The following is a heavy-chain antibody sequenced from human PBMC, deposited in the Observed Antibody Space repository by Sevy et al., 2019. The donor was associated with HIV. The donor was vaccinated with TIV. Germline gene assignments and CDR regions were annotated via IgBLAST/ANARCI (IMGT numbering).Heavy chain of an antibody. CDR3: ARDERAAAGTGYFDY. J-gene: IGHJ4*02. Sequence: GGSLRLSCAASGFTFSSYAMHWVRQAPGKGLEWVAVISYDGSSKYYADSVKGRFTISRDNSKNTLYLQMNSLRAEDTAVYYCARDERAAAGTGYFDYWGQGTLVTVSS. CDR1: GFTFSSYA. V-gene: IGHV3-30-3*01. D-gene: IGHD6-13*01. CDR2: ISYDGSSK.